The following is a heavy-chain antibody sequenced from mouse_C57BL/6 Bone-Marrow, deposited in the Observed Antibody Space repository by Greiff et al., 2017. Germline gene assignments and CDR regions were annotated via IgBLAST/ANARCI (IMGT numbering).Heavy chain of an antibody. V-gene: IGHV1-69*01. J-gene: IGHJ2*01. CDR2: IDPSDSYT. Sequence: QVQLQQPGAELVMPGASVKLSCKASGYTFTSYWMHWVKQRPGQGLEWIGEIDPSDSYTNYNQKFKGKSTLTVDKSSSTAYMQLSSLTSEDAAVYYCARSVYYGGSFDYWGQGTTLTVSS. CDR1: GYTFTSYW. CDR3: ARSVYYGGSFDY. D-gene: IGHD1-1*01.